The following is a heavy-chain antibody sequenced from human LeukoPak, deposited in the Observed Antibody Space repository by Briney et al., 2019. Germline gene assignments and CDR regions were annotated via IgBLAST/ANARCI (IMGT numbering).Heavy chain of an antibody. CDR1: GGSISSYY. V-gene: IGHV4-59*01. J-gene: IGHJ4*02. CDR2: IYYSGST. CDR3: ARGSRSSDY. Sequence: SETLSLTCTVSGGSISSYYWSWIRQPPGKGLEWIGYIYYSGSTNYNPSLKSRVTISVDTSKNQFSLKLSSVTAADTAVYYCARGSRSSDYWGQGTLVTVSS.